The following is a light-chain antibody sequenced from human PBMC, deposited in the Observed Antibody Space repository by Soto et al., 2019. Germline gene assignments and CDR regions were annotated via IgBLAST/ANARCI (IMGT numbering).Light chain of an antibody. Sequence: EIVLTQSPGTLSLSPGERATLSCRASQSVSSNYLAWYQQKPGQAPRLLIYAASTRATGIPDRFSGSGSGTDFTLTISRLEPEDFAVYYCQQYCRSPPLIFCGGTKVEIK. V-gene: IGKV3-20*01. CDR2: AAS. CDR3: QQYCRSPPLI. J-gene: IGKJ4*01. CDR1: QSVSSNY.